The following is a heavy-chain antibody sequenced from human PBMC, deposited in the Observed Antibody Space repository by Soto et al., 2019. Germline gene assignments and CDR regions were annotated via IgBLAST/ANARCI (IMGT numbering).Heavy chain of an antibody. V-gene: IGHV3-53*01. CDR1: GFTVSSNY. D-gene: IGHD3-10*01. J-gene: IGHJ6*02. CDR2: IYSGGST. Sequence: PGGSLRLSCAASGFTVSSNYMSWVRQAPGKGLEWVSVIYSGGSTYYADSVKGRFTISRDNSKNTLYLQMNSLRAEDTAVYYCARGSYYGSGSPGDGMDVWGQGTTVTVSS. CDR3: ARGSYYGSGSPGDGMDV.